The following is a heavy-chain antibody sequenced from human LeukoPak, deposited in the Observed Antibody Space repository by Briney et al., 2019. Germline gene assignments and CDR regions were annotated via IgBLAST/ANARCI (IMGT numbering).Heavy chain of an antibody. CDR3: AGDTGWSFVY. Sequence: GGSLRLSCAVSGFTFSSYWMNWVRQAPGKGLEWVANIKQDGSEKYYVDSVKGRFTISRDNAKSSLYLQMNSLRAEDTAVYYCAGDTGWSFVYWGQGTLVTVSS. D-gene: IGHD6-19*01. CDR1: GFTFSSYW. J-gene: IGHJ4*02. V-gene: IGHV3-7*01. CDR2: IKQDGSEK.